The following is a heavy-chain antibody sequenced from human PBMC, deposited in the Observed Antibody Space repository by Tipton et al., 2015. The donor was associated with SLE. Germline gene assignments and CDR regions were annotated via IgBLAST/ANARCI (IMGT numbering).Heavy chain of an antibody. CDR3: ARLTPWGYDY. D-gene: IGHD7-27*01. CDR2: VYYSGST. V-gene: IGHV4-59*07. Sequence: TLSLTCSVSGGSISNYYWSWIRQPPGKGLEWIGYVYYSGSTNYSPSLKSRVTISVDTSKNQFSLSLISVTAADTAVYYCARLTPWGYDYWGPGMLVTVSS. CDR1: GGSISNYY. J-gene: IGHJ4*02.